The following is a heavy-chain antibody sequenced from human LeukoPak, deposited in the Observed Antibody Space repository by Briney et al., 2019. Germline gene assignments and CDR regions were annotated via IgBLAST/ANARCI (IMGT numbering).Heavy chain of an antibody. CDR3: GKELPTYYDFWSGHPTDY. CDR1: GFTFSRNG. J-gene: IGHJ4*02. CDR2: ISDGGGST. Sequence: HPGGSLRLSCAASGFTFSRNGMHWVRQAPGKGLEWVSAISDGGGSTYYADSVKGRFAISRDNSKNTLYLQMNSLRAENTAVYYCGKELPTYYDFWSGHPTDYWGQGTLVTVSS. V-gene: IGHV3-23*01. D-gene: IGHD3-3*01.